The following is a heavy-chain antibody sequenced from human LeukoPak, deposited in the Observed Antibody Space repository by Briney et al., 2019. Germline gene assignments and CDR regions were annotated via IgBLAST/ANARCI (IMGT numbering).Heavy chain of an antibody. D-gene: IGHD1-26*01. CDR2: ISSSSSYI. CDR3: ARAPLVGASEIDY. Sequence: SGGSLRLSCAASGFTFSSYAMSWVRQAPGKGLEWVSSISSSSSYIYYADSVKGRFTISRDNAKNSLYLQMNSLRAEDTAVYYCARAPLVGASEIDYWGQGTLVTVSS. CDR1: GFTFSSYA. J-gene: IGHJ4*02. V-gene: IGHV3-21*01.